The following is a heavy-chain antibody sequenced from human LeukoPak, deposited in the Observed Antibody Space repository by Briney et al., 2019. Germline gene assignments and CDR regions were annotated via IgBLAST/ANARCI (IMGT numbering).Heavy chain of an antibody. J-gene: IGHJ3*01. CDR1: GRSNNSHY. CDR2: IYNSGST. V-gene: IGHV4-59*08. CDR3: ARDDYGVFDAFDV. D-gene: IGHD3-16*01. Sequence: PSDPLSLTCTVSGRSNNSHYWSWLRQPPGKGLEWIEYIYNSGSTNYNPSLKSRVTISLDTSKNQFSLHLTSVTAADTAVYFCARDDYGVFDAFDVWGQGTAVTVSS.